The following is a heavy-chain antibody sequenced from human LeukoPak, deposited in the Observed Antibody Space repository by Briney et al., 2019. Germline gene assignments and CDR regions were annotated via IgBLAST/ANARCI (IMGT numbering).Heavy chain of an antibody. V-gene: IGHV3-48*01. J-gene: IGHJ4*02. Sequence: GGSLRLSCAASGFTFSSHSMNWVRQAPGKGLEWVSYISSSSSARHYADSVKGRFTISRDNAKNSPYLQMNSVRAEITTLSSCARDAGGYYYDSSGLSFDYWGQGTLVTVSS. CDR2: ISSSSSAR. D-gene: IGHD3-22*01. CDR3: ARDAGGYYYDSSGLSFDY. CDR1: GFTFSSHS.